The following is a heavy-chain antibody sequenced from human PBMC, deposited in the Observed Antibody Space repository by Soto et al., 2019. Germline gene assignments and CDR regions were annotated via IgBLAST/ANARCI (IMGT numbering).Heavy chain of an antibody. J-gene: IGHJ4*02. CDR1: GGSISSSSYY. Sequence: QLQLQESGPGLVKPSETLSHTCTVSGGSISSSSYYWGWIRQPPGKGLEWIGSIYYSGSTYYNPSLKSRVTISVDTSKNQFSLKLSSVTAADTAVYYCARLLGEWELPLYYFDYWGQGTLVTVSS. D-gene: IGHD1-26*01. CDR3: ARLLGEWELPLYYFDY. CDR2: IYYSGST. V-gene: IGHV4-39*01.